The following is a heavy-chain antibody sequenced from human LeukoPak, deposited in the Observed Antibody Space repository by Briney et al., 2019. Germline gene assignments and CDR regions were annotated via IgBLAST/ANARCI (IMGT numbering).Heavy chain of an antibody. CDR3: ARHVLHSSGWYINGMDV. Sequence: SQTLSLTCTVSGGSISSGGYYWSWIREPPGKGLEWIGYIYHSGSTYYNPSLKSRVTISLDTSKKQFSLKLSSVTAADTAVYYCARHVLHSSGWYINGMDVWGQGTTVTVSS. J-gene: IGHJ6*02. D-gene: IGHD6-19*01. CDR2: IYHSGST. V-gene: IGHV4-30-2*01. CDR1: GGSISSGGYY.